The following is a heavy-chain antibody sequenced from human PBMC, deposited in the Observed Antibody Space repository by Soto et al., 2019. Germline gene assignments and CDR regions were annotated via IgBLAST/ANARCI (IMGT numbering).Heavy chain of an antibody. CDR1: GFTFSSYG. Sequence: GGSLRLSCAASGFTFSSYGMHWVRQAPGKGLEWVSVIYSGGSTYYADSVKGRFTISRDNSKNTLYLQMNSLRAEDTAVYYCIRLQWLAYFQHWGQGTLVTVSS. CDR3: IRLQWLAYFQH. D-gene: IGHD6-19*01. J-gene: IGHJ1*01. CDR2: IYSGGST. V-gene: IGHV3-66*01.